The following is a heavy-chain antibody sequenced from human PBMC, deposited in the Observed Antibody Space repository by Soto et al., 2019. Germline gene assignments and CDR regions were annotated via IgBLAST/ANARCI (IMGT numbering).Heavy chain of an antibody. CDR1: VYTFTSYG. CDR2: IRADNGNT. V-gene: IGHV1-18*01. Sequence: QVQLVQSGAEVKKHGASVTVSCKASVYTFTSYGISWVRQAPGQGLEWMGWIRADNGNTNSAQKLQGRVTMTTDTSTSTAYMEPRSLRTDDTAVYYCARDLPTMDVRGQGTTVSVSS. CDR3: ARDLPTMDV. J-gene: IGHJ6*02.